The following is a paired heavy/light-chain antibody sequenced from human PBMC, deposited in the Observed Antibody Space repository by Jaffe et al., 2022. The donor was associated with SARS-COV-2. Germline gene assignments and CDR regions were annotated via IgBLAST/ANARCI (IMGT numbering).Light chain of an antibody. CDR1: SSDVGAYNY. J-gene: IGLJ3*02. CDR2: EVT. CDR3: NSYAGSNNLV. Sequence: QSALTQPPSASGSPGQSVTISCTGTSSDVGAYNYVSWYQQHPGKAPKLIIYEVTKRPSGVPDRFSGSKSGNTASLTVSGLQAEDEADYYCNSYAGSNNLVFGGGTKLTVL. V-gene: IGLV2-8*01.
Heavy chain of an antibody. D-gene: IGHD1-26*01. V-gene: IGHV7-4-1*02. Sequence: QVQLVQSGSELKKPGASVKVSCKASGYTFTDYALNWVRQAPGQGLEWMGWINTNTGDPAFAPGFTGRFVFSLDTSVSTAYLQISSLKAEDTAVYYCARKARGRYHFDYWGQATLVTVSS. CDR2: INTNTGDP. CDR1: GYTFTDYA. J-gene: IGHJ4*02. CDR3: ARKARGRYHFDY.